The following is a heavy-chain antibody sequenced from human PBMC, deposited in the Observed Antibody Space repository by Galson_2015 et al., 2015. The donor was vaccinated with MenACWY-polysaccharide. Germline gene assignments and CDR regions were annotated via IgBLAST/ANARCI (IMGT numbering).Heavy chain of an antibody. CDR3: AREPTYSGSFGWFDP. V-gene: IGHV7-4-1*02. D-gene: IGHD1-26*01. CDR2: INNNTGNP. CDR1: GYTFTTYA. J-gene: IGHJ5*02. Sequence: SVKVSCKASGYTFTTYAMNWVRQAPGQGLEWMGWINNNTGNPTYAQGFTGRVVFSLDTSVSTAYLQISSLKAEDTAVYHCAREPTYSGSFGWFDPWGQGTLVTVSS.